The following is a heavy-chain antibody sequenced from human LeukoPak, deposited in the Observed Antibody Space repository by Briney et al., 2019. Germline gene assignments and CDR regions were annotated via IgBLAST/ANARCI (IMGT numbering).Heavy chain of an antibody. J-gene: IGHJ4*02. CDR1: GYTFTRYY. V-gene: IGHV1-2*02. CDR3: ARDRIGGYVDY. D-gene: IGHD2-15*01. CDR2: INPNSGGT. Sequence: GASVKVSSKASGYTFTRYYMHWVRQAPGQGLEWMGWINPNSGGTNYAQKFQGRVTMTRDTSISTAYMELSRLRSDDTAVYYCARDRIGGYVDYWGQGTLVTVSS.